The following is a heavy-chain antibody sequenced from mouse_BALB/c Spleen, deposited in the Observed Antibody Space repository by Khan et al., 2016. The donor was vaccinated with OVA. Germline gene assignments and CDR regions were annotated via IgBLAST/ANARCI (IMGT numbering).Heavy chain of an antibody. CDR3: VREGAYYRSDGWFAY. J-gene: IGHJ3*01. D-gene: IGHD2-14*01. Sequence: QVQLKQSGAELARPGASVKMSCKASGYTFTTYTIHWVKQRPGQGLEWIGYIILSNDYTHYNQKFKDRATLTADKSSRTAYLQLSSLTSEEFAVYYCVREGAYYRSDGWFAYWGQGTLVTVSA. V-gene: IGHV1-4*01. CDR1: GYTFTTYT. CDR2: IILSNDYT.